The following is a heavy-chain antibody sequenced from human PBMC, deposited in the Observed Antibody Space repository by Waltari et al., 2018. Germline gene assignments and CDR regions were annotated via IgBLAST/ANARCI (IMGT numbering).Heavy chain of an antibody. CDR3: AREYDSSGYLGY. Sequence: EVQLVASGGGLVQPGGSLRLSCPASGFTFSDHSMDWVRQAPGKGLEWVGRTRNKANSYTTEYAASVKGRFTISRDDSKNSLYLQMNSLKTEDTAVYYCAREYDSSGYLGYWGQGTLVTVSS. J-gene: IGHJ4*02. CDR1: GFTFSDHS. CDR2: TRNKANSYTT. D-gene: IGHD3-22*01. V-gene: IGHV3-72*01.